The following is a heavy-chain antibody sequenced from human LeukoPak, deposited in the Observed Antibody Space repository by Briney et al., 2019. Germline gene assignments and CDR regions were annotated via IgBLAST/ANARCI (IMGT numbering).Heavy chain of an antibody. J-gene: IGHJ4*02. V-gene: IGHV4-59*01. D-gene: IGHD6-6*01. CDR2: IYYTGTT. CDR3: ARGLSYSSSSLDY. Sequence: SETLSLTCTVSSGSITSYYWSWIRQPLGKGLEYIGHIYYTGTTDYNPSLKSRVTMSVDTSKKQFSLKMTSVTAADTAVYYCARGLSYSSSSLDYWGQGTLVTVSS. CDR1: SGSITSYY.